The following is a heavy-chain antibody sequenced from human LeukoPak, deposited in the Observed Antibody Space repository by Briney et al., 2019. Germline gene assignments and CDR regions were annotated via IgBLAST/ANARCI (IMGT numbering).Heavy chain of an antibody. CDR3: AKQLAYCSDGSCYFPY. D-gene: IGHD2-15*01. J-gene: IGHJ4*02. CDR1: GFTFSSSA. CDR2: ISNNGGYT. V-gene: IGHV3-23*01. Sequence: GSLRLSCAASGFTFSSSAMSWVRQAPGKGLEWVSAISNNGGYTYYADSVQGRFTISRDNSKSTLCLQMNSLRAEDTAVYYCAKQLAYCSDGSCYFPYWGQGTLVTVSS.